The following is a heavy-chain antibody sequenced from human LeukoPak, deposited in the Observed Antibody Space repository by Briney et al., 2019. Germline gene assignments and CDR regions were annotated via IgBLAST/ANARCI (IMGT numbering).Heavy chain of an antibody. CDR1: GFTLSTNA. D-gene: IGHD1-26*01. J-gene: IGHJ4*02. CDR3: AKDVGKWESLHFFDY. V-gene: IGHV3-23*01. Sequence: GGSLRLSCLTSGFTLSTNAMSWVRQAPGKGLEWISGISGSGASTYYADSAKGRFTISRDDSRNTLYLQMNSLRGDGTAVYYCAKDVGKWESLHFFDYWGQGTLVTVSS. CDR2: ISGSGAST.